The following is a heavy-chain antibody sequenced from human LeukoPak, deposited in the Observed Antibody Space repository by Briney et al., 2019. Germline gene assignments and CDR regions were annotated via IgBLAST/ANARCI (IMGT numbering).Heavy chain of an antibody. Sequence: RGSLRLSCAASGFTFSSYSMNWVRQAPGKGLEWVSYISSSSSTIYYADSVKGRFTISRDNAKNSLYLQMNSLRAEDTAVYYCARDLPVPAAALDYWGQGTLVTVSS. CDR2: ISSSSSTI. J-gene: IGHJ4*02. D-gene: IGHD2-2*01. CDR3: ARDLPVPAAALDY. V-gene: IGHV3-48*01. CDR1: GFTFSSYS.